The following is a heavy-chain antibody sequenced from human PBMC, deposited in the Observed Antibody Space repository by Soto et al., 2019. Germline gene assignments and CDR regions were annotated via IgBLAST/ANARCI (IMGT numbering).Heavy chain of an antibody. CDR3: ARSLRFLEWLLYYGMDV. D-gene: IGHD3-3*01. J-gene: IGHJ6*02. Sequence: SETLSLTCAVYGGSFSGYYWSWIRQPPGKGLEWIGEINHGGSTNYNPSLKSRVTISVDTSKNQFSLKLSSVTAADTAVYYCARSLRFLEWLLYYGMDVWGQGTTVTVSS. V-gene: IGHV4-34*01. CDR2: INHGGST. CDR1: GGSFSGYY.